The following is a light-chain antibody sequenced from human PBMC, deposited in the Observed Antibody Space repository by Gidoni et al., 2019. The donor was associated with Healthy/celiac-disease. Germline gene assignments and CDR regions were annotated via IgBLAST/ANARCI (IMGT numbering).Light chain of an antibody. CDR3: QQYNSYSLAT. CDR2: DAS. CDR1: QSISSW. V-gene: IGKV1-5*01. J-gene: IGKJ2*01. Sequence: DIQMTQSPSTLSASVGDRVTITCRASQSISSWLAWYQQKPGKAPKLLIYDASSLESGVPSRFSGSGSGTEFTLTISSLQPDDFATYYCQQYNSYSLATFXXXTKLEIK.